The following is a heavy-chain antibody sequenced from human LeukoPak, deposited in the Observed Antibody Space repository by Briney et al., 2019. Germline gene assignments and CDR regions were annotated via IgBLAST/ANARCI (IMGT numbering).Heavy chain of an antibody. V-gene: IGHV4-59*08. CDR1: GGSISSYY. CDR2: VYYSGST. D-gene: IGHD2-2*02. Sequence: SETLSLTCTVSGGSISSYYWSWIRQPPGKGLEWIGYVYYSGSTNYNPSLTRRVNISIDTSKNQFSLKLSSVTAADTAVYYCARGKNTLSDYWGQGTLVTVSS. CDR3: ARGKNTLSDY. J-gene: IGHJ4*02.